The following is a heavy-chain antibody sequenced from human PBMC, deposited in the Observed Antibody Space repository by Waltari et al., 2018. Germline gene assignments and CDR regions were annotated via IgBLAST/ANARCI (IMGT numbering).Heavy chain of an antibody. CDR2: ISWDGGST. CDR3: AKGGYYYYMDV. V-gene: IGHV3-43*01. CDR1: GFPFLAYT. Sequence: ELQLVDSGGFVILPGGTLRLYCAASGFPFLAYTIPWVRQAPGKGLEWVSLISWDGGSTYYADSVKGRCTISRDNSKNSLYLQMNSLRTEDTALYYCAKGGYYYYMDVWGKGTTVTVSS. J-gene: IGHJ6*03.